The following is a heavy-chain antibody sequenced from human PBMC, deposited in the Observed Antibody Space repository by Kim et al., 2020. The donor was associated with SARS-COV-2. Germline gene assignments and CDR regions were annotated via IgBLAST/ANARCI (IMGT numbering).Heavy chain of an antibody. CDR3: ARDGYYYGSGSANAFNI. J-gene: IGHJ3*02. D-gene: IGHD3-10*01. V-gene: IGHV4-59*01. CDR1: GGSISSYY. Sequence: SETLSLTCTASGGSISSYYWSWIRQPPGKGLEWIGYIYYSGITNYNSYLKSRVTISVDTNKKQFSLKQSSVTAADNAVYYCARDGYYYGSGSANAFNI. CDR2: IYYSGIT.